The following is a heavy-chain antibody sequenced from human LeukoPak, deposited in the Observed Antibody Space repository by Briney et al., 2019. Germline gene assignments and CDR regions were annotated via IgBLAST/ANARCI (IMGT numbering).Heavy chain of an antibody. J-gene: IGHJ6*02. CDR2: MYYSGST. Sequence: KPSETLSLTCTVSGGSISTYYWSWIRQPPGKGLEWIAYMYYSGSTNYNPSLQSRVTISGDTSKNQFSLKLSSVTAADTAVYYCARSTKTAAAGGNYNYFYYGMDVWGQGTTVTVSS. V-gene: IGHV4-59*08. D-gene: IGHD6-13*01. CDR3: ARSTKTAAAGGNYNYFYYGMDV. CDR1: GGSISTYY.